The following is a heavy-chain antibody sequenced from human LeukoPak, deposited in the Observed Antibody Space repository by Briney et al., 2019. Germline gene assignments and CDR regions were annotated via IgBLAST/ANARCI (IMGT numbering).Heavy chain of an antibody. Sequence: GGSLRLSCAASGFTFSNYNMNWVRQAPGKAMEWVSSITSSGTYTFYADSVRGRFTISRDNTKNSLYLQMNSLRIEDTAVYYCARVLGSYAVDYWGQGTLATVSS. CDR1: GFTFSNYN. D-gene: IGHD3-10*01. CDR2: ITSSGTYT. J-gene: IGHJ4*02. V-gene: IGHV3-21*04. CDR3: ARVLGSYAVDY.